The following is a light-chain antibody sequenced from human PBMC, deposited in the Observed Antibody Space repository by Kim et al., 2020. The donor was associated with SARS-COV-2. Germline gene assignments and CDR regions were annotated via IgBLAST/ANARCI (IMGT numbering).Light chain of an antibody. J-gene: IGKJ2*01. CDR3: QQSYALPYT. CDR2: AAS. Sequence: SASVGDRVTSTCRTSQSINNYLSWFQQKPGKVPKLLIHAASNLQSGVPPRFSGSASGTDFTLTISSLQPEDFATYYCQQSYALPYTFGQGTKLEI. V-gene: IGKV1-39*01. CDR1: QSINNY.